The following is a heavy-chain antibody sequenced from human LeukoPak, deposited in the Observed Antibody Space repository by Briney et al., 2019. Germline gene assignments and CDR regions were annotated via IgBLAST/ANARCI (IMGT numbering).Heavy chain of an antibody. Sequence: ASVTVSCKASGYTFTSYGISWVRQAPGQGLEWMGWISAYNGNTNYAQKLQGRVTMTTDTSTSTAYMELRSLRSDDTAVYYCARLLVKGYSYGYATYYFDYWGQGTLVTVSS. CDR3: ARLLVKGYSYGYATYYFDY. CDR2: ISAYNGNT. CDR1: GYTFTSYG. J-gene: IGHJ4*02. D-gene: IGHD5-18*01. V-gene: IGHV1-18*01.